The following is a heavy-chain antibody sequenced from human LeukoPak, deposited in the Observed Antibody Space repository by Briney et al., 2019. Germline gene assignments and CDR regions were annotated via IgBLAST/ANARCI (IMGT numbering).Heavy chain of an antibody. Sequence: GGSLRLSCTASGFSFSGHWMHWARQLPGKGLVWVSRISPTGSTTSYADSVKGRFTISRDNAKNSLYLQMNSLRAEDTAVYYCARDSLVPGYYYYGMDVWGQGTTVTVSS. CDR1: GFSFSGHW. J-gene: IGHJ6*02. CDR2: ISPTGSTT. V-gene: IGHV3-74*01. D-gene: IGHD2-2*01. CDR3: ARDSLVPGYYYYGMDV.